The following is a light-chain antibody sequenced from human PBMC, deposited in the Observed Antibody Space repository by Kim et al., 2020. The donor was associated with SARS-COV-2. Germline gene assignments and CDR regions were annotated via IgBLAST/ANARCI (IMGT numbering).Light chain of an antibody. V-gene: IGLV2-23*01. CDR2: EGS. CDR1: SSDVGSLKL. J-gene: IGLJ3*02. Sequence: QSALTQPASVSGSPGQSITISCTGTSSDVGSLKLVSWYRHHPGQAPKLIIYEGSKRPSGVSYRFSGSKSGNTASLTISGLQAEDEADYYCYSFAGPTYSVFGGGTQLTVL. CDR3: YSFAGPTYSV.